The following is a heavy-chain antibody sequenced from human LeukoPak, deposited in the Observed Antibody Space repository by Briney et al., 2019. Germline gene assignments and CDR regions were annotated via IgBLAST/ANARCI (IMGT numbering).Heavy chain of an antibody. CDR1: GYSISSNNW. V-gene: IGHV4-28*01. CDR2: IYYSGNT. CDR3: ARNQAVAANRGAFDI. J-gene: IGHJ3*02. Sequence: SDTLSLTCAVSGYSISSNNWWAWIRQPPGKGLEWIGYIYYSGNTYYNPYNPSLTSRVTMSVDTSKNQFSLKLDSVTEIDTAMYYCARNQAVAANRGAFDIWGQGTMVTVSS. D-gene: IGHD6-19*01.